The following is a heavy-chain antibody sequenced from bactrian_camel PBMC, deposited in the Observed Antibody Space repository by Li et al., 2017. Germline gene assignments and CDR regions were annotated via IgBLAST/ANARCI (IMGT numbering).Heavy chain of an antibody. Sequence: HVQLVESGGGSVQTGGSLRLSCAPSGAIWNKYCMGWFRQAPEKERERVATIDKDDEITYADSVKGRFTLSRDTTKNILYLQMNNLRPEDTAKYYCAAGPARPGQILRCAYNYWGPGTQVTVS. CDR1: GAIWNKYC. CDR2: IDKDDEI. J-gene: IGHJ4*01. V-gene: IGHV3S53*01. CDR3: AAGPARPGQILRCAYNY.